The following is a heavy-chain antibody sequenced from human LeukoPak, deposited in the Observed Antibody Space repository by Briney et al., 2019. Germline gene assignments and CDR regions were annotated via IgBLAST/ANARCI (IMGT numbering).Heavy chain of an antibody. CDR3: ARVREWLAPYFDY. CDR1: GYTFTGYY. J-gene: IGHJ4*02. Sequence: ASVKVSCKASGYTFTGYYMHWVRQAPGQGLEWMGWINPNSGGTNYAQKFRGRVTMTRDTSISTAYMELSRLRSDDTAVYYCARVREWLAPYFDYWGQGTLVTVSS. D-gene: IGHD6-19*01. V-gene: IGHV1-2*02. CDR2: INPNSGGT.